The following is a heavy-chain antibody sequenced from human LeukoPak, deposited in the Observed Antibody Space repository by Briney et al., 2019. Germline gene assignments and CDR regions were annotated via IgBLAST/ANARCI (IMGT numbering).Heavy chain of an antibody. CDR1: GFSFSTYS. V-gene: IGHV3-21*06. CDR3: AIDDYGTLFYY. J-gene: IGHJ4*02. Sequence: KPGGSLRLSCAASGFSFSTYSMIWVRQAPGKGLEWVSSVSGTSEYIYYADSVRGRFTISRDNAKNTVYLQMNSLRAEDTAVYYCAIDDYGTLFYYWGQGTLVTVSS. CDR2: VSGTSEYI. D-gene: IGHD4-17*01.